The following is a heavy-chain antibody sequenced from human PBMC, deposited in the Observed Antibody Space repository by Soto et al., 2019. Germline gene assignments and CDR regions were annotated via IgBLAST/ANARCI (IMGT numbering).Heavy chain of an antibody. CDR3: AKSFVSSSSYFYYYYGMDV. D-gene: IGHD6-6*01. CDR2: ISGSGGST. CDR1: GFTFSSYA. J-gene: IGHJ6*02. Sequence: PGGSLRLSCAASGFTFSSYAMSWVRQAPGKGLEWVSAISGSGGSTYYADSVKGRFTISRDNSKNTLYLQMNSLRAEDTAVYYYAKSFVSSSSYFYYYYGMDVWGQGTRVAVAS. V-gene: IGHV3-23*01.